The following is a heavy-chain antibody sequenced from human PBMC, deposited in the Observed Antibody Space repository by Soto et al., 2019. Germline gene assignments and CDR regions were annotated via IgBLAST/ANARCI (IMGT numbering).Heavy chain of an antibody. Sequence: GASVKVSCKASGYTFTGYYMHWVRQAPGQGLEWMGWINPNSGGTNYAQKFQGWVTMTRDTSISTAYMELSRLRSDDTAVYYCARGGMVRDKHHYYYYYGMDVWGQGTTVTVSS. D-gene: IGHD3-10*01. CDR1: GYTFTGYY. V-gene: IGHV1-2*04. CDR3: ARGGMVRDKHHYYYYYGMDV. J-gene: IGHJ6*02. CDR2: INPNSGGT.